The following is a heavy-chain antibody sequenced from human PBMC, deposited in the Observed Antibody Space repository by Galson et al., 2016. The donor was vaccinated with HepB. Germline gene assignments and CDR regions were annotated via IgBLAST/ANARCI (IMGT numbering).Heavy chain of an antibody. D-gene: IGHD3-16*02. Sequence: SLRLSCAVSGFPFDDFAMHWVRQVPGKGLEWVSGISRNSGSIGYAESVEGRFIISRDNARNSLYLQMNSLRTEDTALYYCAGGGNYDNVWGSHRQHSDYWGRGTLVTVSS. V-gene: IGHV3-9*01. CDR3: AGGGNYDNVWGSHRQHSDY. J-gene: IGHJ4*02. CDR2: ISRNSGSI. CDR1: GFPFDDFA.